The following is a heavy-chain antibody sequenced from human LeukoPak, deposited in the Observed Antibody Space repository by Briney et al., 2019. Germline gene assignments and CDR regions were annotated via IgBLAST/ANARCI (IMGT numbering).Heavy chain of an antibody. CDR3: ARDASGYDLAYYFDY. Sequence: SVKVSCKASGGILSSYAISWVRQAPGQGLEWMGGIIPIFGTANYAQKFQGRVTITTDESTSTAYMELSSLRSEDTAVYYCARDASGYDLAYYFDYWGQGTLVTVSS. J-gene: IGHJ4*02. CDR1: GGILSSYA. CDR2: IIPIFGTA. D-gene: IGHD5-12*01. V-gene: IGHV1-69*05.